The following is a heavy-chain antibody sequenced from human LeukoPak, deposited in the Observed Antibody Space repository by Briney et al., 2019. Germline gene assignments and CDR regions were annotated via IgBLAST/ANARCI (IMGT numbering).Heavy chain of an antibody. V-gene: IGHV4-4*07. CDR1: GGSISSYY. J-gene: IGHJ4*02. D-gene: IGHD5-18*01. CDR2: IYTSGST. Sequence: PSETLSLTCTVSGGSISSYYWSWIRQPAGKGLEWIGRIYTSGSTNYNPSLKSRVTISVDTSKNQFSLKLSSVTAADTAVYYCARGRVDTAMVGPYLFDYWGQGTLVTVSS. CDR3: ARGRVDTAMVGPYLFDY.